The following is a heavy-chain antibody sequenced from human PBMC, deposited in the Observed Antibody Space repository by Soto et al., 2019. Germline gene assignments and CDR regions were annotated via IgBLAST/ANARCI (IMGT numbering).Heavy chain of an antibody. CDR2: ITGSGGTI. CDR1: GFTFSRYA. V-gene: IGHV3-23*01. Sequence: DVQLLESGGGLVQPGGSLRLSCAASGFTFSRYAMIWVRQAPGKGQEWVSGITGSGGTIEYAASVKGRFTISRDNPRNTVDLQMNSLRVEDTAMYYCAKDDVAGDGLWLVADWGQGIQGKVS. CDR3: AKDDVAGDGLWLVAD. D-gene: IGHD2-21*02. J-gene: IGHJ1*01.